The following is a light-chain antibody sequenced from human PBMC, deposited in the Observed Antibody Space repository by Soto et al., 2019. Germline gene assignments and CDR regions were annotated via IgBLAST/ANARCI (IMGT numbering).Light chain of an antibody. J-gene: IGKJ5*01. CDR3: QQYSNWPPIT. CDR2: DTS. V-gene: IGKV3-15*01. CDR1: QSVSIH. Sequence: EIVLTQSPGTLSLSPGERGTLSCRASQSVSIHLAWYQQKPGQAPRLLIYDTSTRATGIPARFSGSGSGTEFTLTISSLQSEDFAVYYCQQYSNWPPITFGQGTRLEIK.